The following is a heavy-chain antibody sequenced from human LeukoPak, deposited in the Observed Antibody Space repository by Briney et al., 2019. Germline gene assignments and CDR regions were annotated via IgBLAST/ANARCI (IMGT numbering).Heavy chain of an antibody. Sequence: SETLSLTCTISGGSISSYYWSWIRQPPGKGLEWIGYIYYTGSTNYNPSLKSRVTISVDTSKNQFSLKLSSVTAADTAVYYCARDKYYYGSGEGNWFDPWGQGTLVTVSS. V-gene: IGHV4-59*01. CDR3: ARDKYYYGSGEGNWFDP. D-gene: IGHD3-10*01. J-gene: IGHJ5*02. CDR2: IYYTGST. CDR1: GGSISSYY.